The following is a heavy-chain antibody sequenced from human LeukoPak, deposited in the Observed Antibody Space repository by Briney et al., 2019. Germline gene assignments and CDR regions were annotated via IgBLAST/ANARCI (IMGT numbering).Heavy chain of an antibody. Sequence: PSETLSLTCTVSGDSINSLDLWSWVRQPPGKGLEWIGEMYLSGTTHSNPSVKSRVTISIDKSKNQFFLNLSSVTAADTAVYYCAGLVGRFSSGLYYYYFDYWGQGTLVTVSS. CDR1: GDSINSLDL. D-gene: IGHD1-26*01. V-gene: IGHV4-4*02. J-gene: IGHJ4*02. CDR3: AGLVGRFSSGLYYYYFDY. CDR2: MYLSGTT.